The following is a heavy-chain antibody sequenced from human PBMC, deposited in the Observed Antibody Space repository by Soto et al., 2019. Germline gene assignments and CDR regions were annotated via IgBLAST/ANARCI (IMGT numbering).Heavy chain of an antibody. D-gene: IGHD4-17*01. CDR2: ISGSGGGT. CDR3: VGDYGGLEGFDI. V-gene: IGHV3-23*01. Sequence: EVQLLESGGGLVQPGGSLRLSCAASGITFTKYAMAWVRQAPERGLEWVSGISGSGGGTYYADSVKGRFTISRDNSKKTMFMQMNSLRAEDTGKYYCVGDYGGLEGFDIWGQGTMVTVSS. CDR1: GITFTKYA. J-gene: IGHJ3*02.